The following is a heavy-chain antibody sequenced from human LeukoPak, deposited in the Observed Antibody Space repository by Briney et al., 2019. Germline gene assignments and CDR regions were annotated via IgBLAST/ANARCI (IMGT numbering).Heavy chain of an antibody. CDR2: IYTSGST. D-gene: IGHD3-22*01. V-gene: IGHV4-4*07. Sequence: PSETLSLTCTVSGGSISSYYWSWIRQPAGKGLEWIGRIYTSGSTNYNPSLKSRVTMSVDTSKNQFSLKLSSVTAADTAVYYCASGYYDSSGYFVDYWGQGTLGTVSS. CDR3: ASGYYDSSGYFVDY. J-gene: IGHJ4*02. CDR1: GGSISSYY.